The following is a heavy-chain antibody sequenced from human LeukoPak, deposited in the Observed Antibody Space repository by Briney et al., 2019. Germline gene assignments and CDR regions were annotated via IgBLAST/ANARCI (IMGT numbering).Heavy chain of an antibody. Sequence: GGSLRLSCAASGFTSSSYGMSWVRQAPGKGLEWVSAIRGSGGSTYYADSVKGRFTTSRDNSKNTLYLQMNSLRAEDTAVYYCAKGGELLWFGELSYYYYYYMDVWGKGTTVTISS. CDR1: GFTSSSYG. V-gene: IGHV3-23*01. CDR3: AKGGELLWFGELSYYYYYYMDV. J-gene: IGHJ6*03. CDR2: IRGSGGST. D-gene: IGHD3-10*01.